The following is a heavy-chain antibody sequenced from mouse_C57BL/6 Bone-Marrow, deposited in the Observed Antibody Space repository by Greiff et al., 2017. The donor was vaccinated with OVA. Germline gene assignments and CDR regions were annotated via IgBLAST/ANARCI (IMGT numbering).Heavy chain of an antibody. CDR3: ARRELGGSG. CDR2: INPNNGGT. J-gene: IGHJ2*01. V-gene: IGHV1-26*01. CDR1: GYTFTDYY. Sequence: QLQQSGPELVKPGASVKISCKASGYTFTDYYMNWVKQSHGKSLEWIGDINPNNGGTSYNQKFKGKATLTVDKSSSTAYMELRSLTSEDSAVYYCARRELGGSGWGQGTTLTVSS. D-gene: IGHD4-1*01.